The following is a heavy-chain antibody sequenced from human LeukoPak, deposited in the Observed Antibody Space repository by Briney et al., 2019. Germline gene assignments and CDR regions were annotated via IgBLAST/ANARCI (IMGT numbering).Heavy chain of an antibody. CDR1: GGTFSSYA. CDR2: IIPIFGTA. J-gene: IGHJ5*02. Sequence: ASVKVSCKASGGTFSSYAISWVRQAPGQGLEWMGGIIPIFGTANYAQKFQGRVTITADESTSTAYMELSSLRSEDTAVYYCARDSSSWYGWFDPWGQGTLVTVSS. CDR3: ARDSSSWYGWFDP. D-gene: IGHD6-13*01. V-gene: IGHV1-69*13.